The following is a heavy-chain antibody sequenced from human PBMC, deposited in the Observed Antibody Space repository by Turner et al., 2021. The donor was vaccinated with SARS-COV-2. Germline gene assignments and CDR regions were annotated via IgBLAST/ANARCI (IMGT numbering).Heavy chain of an antibody. J-gene: IGHJ3*02. CDR1: GLPFNNCA. CDR3: AKDLAAGATSVSRDAFDI. V-gene: IGHV3-23*01. CDR2: ISGIGVTT. Sequence: EVLLLESGGGLVHPGGTRRFYCAAFGLPFNNCAMSWVRQAPGRGLQWVSAISGIGVTTYYADSVKGRFTISRDNSMNTLYLQMNSLRAEDTALYYCAKDLAAGATSVSRDAFDIWGQGTMVSVSS. D-gene: IGHD1-1*01.